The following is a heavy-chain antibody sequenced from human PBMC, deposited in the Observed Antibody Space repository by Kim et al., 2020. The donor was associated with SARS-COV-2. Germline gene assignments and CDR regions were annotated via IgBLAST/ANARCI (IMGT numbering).Heavy chain of an antibody. D-gene: IGHD6-19*01. CDR3: AKVTSGSSGWFEYFQY. CDR2: IRDSGGSR. Sequence: GGSLRLSCAASGFSFNNYAMSWVRQAPGKGLEWVSGIRDSGGSREYAASVKGRFSISRDNSKNTLYLQMDSLRAEDPAVYYCAKVTSGSSGWFEYFQYWGQGTLVTVSS. CDR1: GFSFNNYA. V-gene: IGHV3-23*01. J-gene: IGHJ1*01.